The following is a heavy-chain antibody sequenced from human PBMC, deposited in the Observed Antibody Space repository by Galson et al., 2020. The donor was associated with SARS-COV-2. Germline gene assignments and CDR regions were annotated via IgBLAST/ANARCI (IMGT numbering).Heavy chain of an antibody. J-gene: IGHJ3*02. D-gene: IGHD1-26*01. V-gene: IGHV3-74*01. CDR1: GFTFSTYW. Sequence: GGSLRLSCAASGFTFSTYWMYWVRQVPGKGLVWVSRINGNGRTTTYADSVKGRFTISRDNAKSTLYLQMNSLRADDTAVYYCAKDWDDYSGLSTPGDAFDIWGHGTTVTVSS. CDR2: INGNGRTT. CDR3: AKDWDDYSGLSTPGDAFDI.